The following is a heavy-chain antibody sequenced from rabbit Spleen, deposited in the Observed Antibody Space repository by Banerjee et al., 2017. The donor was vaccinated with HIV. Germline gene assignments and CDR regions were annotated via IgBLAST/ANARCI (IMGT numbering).Heavy chain of an antibody. CDR3: ARDLTGVIGWNFGL. Sequence: QEQLEESGGDLVKPGASLTLTCTASGFSFSSSDYMCWVRQAPGKGLEWISCIAGSSSGFTYSATWAKGRFTISRTSSTTVTLQMTSLTAADTATYFCARDLTGVIGWNFGLWGPGTLVTVS. V-gene: IGHV1S45*01. CDR1: GFSFSSSDY. D-gene: IGHD1-1*01. J-gene: IGHJ4*01. CDR2: IAGSSSGFT.